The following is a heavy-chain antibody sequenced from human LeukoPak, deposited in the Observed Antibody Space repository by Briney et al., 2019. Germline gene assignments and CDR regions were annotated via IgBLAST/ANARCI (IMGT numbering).Heavy chain of an antibody. Sequence: GASVKVSCKASGYTFTSYAMNWVRQAPGQGLEWMGWINTNTGNPTYAQGFTGRFVFSLDTSVSTAYLQISSLKAEDTAVYYCASPGIAAAGIAFDIWGQGTMVTVSS. V-gene: IGHV7-4-1*02. CDR2: INTNTGNP. J-gene: IGHJ3*02. CDR1: GYTFTSYA. CDR3: ASPGIAAAGIAFDI. D-gene: IGHD6-13*01.